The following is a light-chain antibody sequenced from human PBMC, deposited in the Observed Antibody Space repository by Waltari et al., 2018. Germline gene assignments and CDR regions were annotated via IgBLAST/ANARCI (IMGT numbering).Light chain of an antibody. J-gene: IGKJ5*01. CDR2: AAF. Sequence: IQLTQSPSSLSASVGDRVTITYRASQGMSSYLAWYQQEPGKAPNLLIYAAFTLQSGVPSRFSGRGSGTDFTLTISSLQPEDFATYYCQQFHTYPLTFGQGTRLEIK. CDR1: QGMSSY. V-gene: IGKV1-9*01. CDR3: QQFHTYPLT.